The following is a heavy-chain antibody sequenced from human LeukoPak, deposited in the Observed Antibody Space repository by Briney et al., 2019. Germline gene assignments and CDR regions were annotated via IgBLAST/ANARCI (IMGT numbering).Heavy chain of an antibody. V-gene: IGHV3-48*03. CDR1: GFTFSSYE. Sequence: PGGSLRLSCAASGFTFSSYEMNWVRQAPGKGLEWVSYISSSGSTRYYADSVKGRFSISRDNAKNSLYLQMNSLRAEDTAVYYCAKTVVTPGYWGQGTLVTVSS. D-gene: IGHD4-23*01. CDR3: AKTVVTPGY. CDR2: ISSSGSTR. J-gene: IGHJ4*02.